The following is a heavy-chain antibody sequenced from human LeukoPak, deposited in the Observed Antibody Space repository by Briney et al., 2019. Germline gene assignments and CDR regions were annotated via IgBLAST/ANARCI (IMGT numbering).Heavy chain of an antibody. V-gene: IGHV3-20*04. CDR3: ARGGCSGGSCYYYFDY. Sequence: GGSPRLSCAPSGFTFDDYGMSWVRQAPGKGLEWVSGINWNGGSTGYADSVKGRFTISRDDAKNSLYLQMNSLRAEDTAFYYCARGGCSGGSCYYYFDYWGQGTLVTVSS. D-gene: IGHD2-15*01. J-gene: IGHJ4*02. CDR1: GFTFDDYG. CDR2: INWNGGST.